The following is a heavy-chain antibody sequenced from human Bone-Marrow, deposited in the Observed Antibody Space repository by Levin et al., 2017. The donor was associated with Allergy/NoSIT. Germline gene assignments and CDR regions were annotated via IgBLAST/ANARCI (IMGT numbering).Heavy chain of an antibody. Sequence: GESLKISCAASGFTFSSYEMNWVRQAPGKGLEWVSYISSSGSTIYYADSVKGRFTISRDNAKNSLYLQMNSLRAEDTAVYYCARGNYDFWSCYDPNWFDPWGQGTLVTVSS. D-gene: IGHD3-3*01. V-gene: IGHV3-48*03. CDR1: GFTFSSYE. CDR3: ARGNYDFWSCYDPNWFDP. CDR2: ISSSGSTI. J-gene: IGHJ5*02.